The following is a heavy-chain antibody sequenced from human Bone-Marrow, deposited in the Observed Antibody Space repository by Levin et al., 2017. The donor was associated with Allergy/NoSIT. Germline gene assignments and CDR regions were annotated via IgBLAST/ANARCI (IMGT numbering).Heavy chain of an antibody. CDR1: GYTFTGYY. D-gene: IGHD2-15*01. J-gene: IGHJ4*02. Sequence: PRASVKVSCKASGYTFTGYYMHWVRQAPGQGLEWMGRINPNSGGTNYAQKFQGRVTMTRDTSISTAYMELSRLRSDDTAVYYCARETVVVAATASFDYWGQGTLVTVSS. CDR2: INPNSGGT. CDR3: ARETVVVAATASFDY. V-gene: IGHV1-2*06.